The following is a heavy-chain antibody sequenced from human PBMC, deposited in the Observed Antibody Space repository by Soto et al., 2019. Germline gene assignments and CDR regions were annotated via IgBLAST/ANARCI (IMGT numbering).Heavy chain of an antibody. J-gene: IGHJ5*02. Sequence: QLQLQESGSGLVRPSQTLSLTCAVSGGSISSGGYSWNWIRQPPGKGLEWIGYIYHSGSTLYNPSLKSRVTIAVDKSKNQFSLKLTSVTAADTAVYYWARDQLEGTWFDPWGQGTLVTVSS. CDR2: IYHSGST. CDR1: GGSISSGGYS. V-gene: IGHV4-30-2*01. CDR3: ARDQLEGTWFDP. D-gene: IGHD1-1*01.